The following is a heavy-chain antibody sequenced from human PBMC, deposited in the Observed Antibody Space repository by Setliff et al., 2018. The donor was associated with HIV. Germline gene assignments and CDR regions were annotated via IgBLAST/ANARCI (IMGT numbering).Heavy chain of an antibody. CDR2: IYYTGNT. V-gene: IGHV4-59*12. Sequence: SETLSLTCTVSGGPISSDYWSWIRQPPGKGLEWIGYIYYTGNTVYNPSLKSRVTMSVDTPKNQFSLKLSSVTAADTAVYYCARESTDCRAGTCLSSWFDPWGQGTPVTVSS. CDR1: GGPISSDY. J-gene: IGHJ5*02. D-gene: IGHD4-4*01. CDR3: ARESTDCRAGTCLSSWFDP.